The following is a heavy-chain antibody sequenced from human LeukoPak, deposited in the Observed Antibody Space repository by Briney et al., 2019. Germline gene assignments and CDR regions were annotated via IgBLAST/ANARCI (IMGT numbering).Heavy chain of an antibody. CDR1: GGSISSSYYY. V-gene: IGHV4-39*07. CDR3: ARGVAAAGTNYYGMDV. J-gene: IGHJ6*02. D-gene: IGHD6-13*01. CDR2: IYYSGST. Sequence: SETLSLTCTVSGGSISSSYYYWGWIRQPPGKGLEWIGSIYYSGSTYYNPSLKSRVTISVDTSKNQFSLKLSSVTAADTAVYYCARGVAAAGTNYYGMDVWGQGATVTVSS.